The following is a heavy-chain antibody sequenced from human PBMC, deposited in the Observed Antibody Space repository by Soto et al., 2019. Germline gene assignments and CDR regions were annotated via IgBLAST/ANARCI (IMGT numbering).Heavy chain of an antibody. CDR3: ARGLYSGWHYFDY. D-gene: IGHD5-12*01. Sequence: EVQLVESGGGLVQPGGSLRLSCAASGFTVSSNYMSRVRQAPGKGVAWVSVIYSGGSTYYEDSAKGRFTISRDNSKNTLDLQMNSLRAEDTAVYYCARGLYSGWHYFDYWGQGNLVTVSS. CDR2: IYSGGST. V-gene: IGHV3-66*01. J-gene: IGHJ4*02. CDR1: GFTVSSNY.